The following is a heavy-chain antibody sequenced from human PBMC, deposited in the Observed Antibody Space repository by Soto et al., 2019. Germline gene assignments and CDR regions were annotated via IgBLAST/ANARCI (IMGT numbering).Heavy chain of an antibody. V-gene: IGHV3-23*01. CDR3: VKVSTFYDILTGYYSTNFFDP. J-gene: IGHJ5*02. Sequence: PGGSLRLSCAASGFTFSSYAMSWVRQAPGKGLEWVSAISGSGGSTYYADSVKGRFTISRYNSKNTLYLQMNSLRPEDTAVYYCVKVSTFYDILTGYYSTNFFDPWGQGTLVTVSS. CDR2: ISGSGGST. D-gene: IGHD3-9*01. CDR1: GFTFSSYA.